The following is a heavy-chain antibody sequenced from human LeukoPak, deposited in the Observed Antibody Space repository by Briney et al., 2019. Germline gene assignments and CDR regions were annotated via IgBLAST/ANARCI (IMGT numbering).Heavy chain of an antibody. Sequence: ASVKVSCKVSGYTLTELSMHWVRQAPGKGLEWMGGFDPEDGETIYAQKFQGRVTMTEDTSTDTAYMELSSLRSEDTAVYYCATDQPAGGSSSWPTVDYWGQGTLVTVSS. J-gene: IGHJ4*02. CDR1: GYTLTELS. D-gene: IGHD6-13*01. CDR3: ATDQPAGGSSSWPTVDY. V-gene: IGHV1-24*01. CDR2: FDPEDGET.